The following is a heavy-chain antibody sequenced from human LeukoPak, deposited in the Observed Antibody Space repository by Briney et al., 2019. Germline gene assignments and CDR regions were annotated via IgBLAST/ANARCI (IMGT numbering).Heavy chain of an antibody. CDR1: GYSISSGYY. J-gene: IGHJ5*02. CDR2: IYHSGST. CDR3: ARVTSRLGWFDP. Sequence: SETLSLTCTVSGYSISSGYYWGWIRQPPGKGLEWIGSIYHSGSTYYNPSLKSRVTISVDTSKNQFSLKLRSVTAADTAVYYCARVTSRLGWFDPWGQGTLVTVSS. V-gene: IGHV4-38-2*02. D-gene: IGHD1-14*01.